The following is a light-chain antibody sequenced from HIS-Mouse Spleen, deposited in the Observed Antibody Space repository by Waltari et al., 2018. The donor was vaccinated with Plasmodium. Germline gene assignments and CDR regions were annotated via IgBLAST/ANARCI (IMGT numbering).Light chain of an antibody. CDR2: GAS. Sequence: EIVLTQSPGTLSLSPGERATLSCRASQSVSSSYLAWYQQKPGKAPRLLIYGASSRATVIPDRFSGSGSGTDFTITISRLEPEDFAVYYCQQYGSSPYTFGQGTKLEIK. CDR3: QQYGSSPYT. J-gene: IGKJ2*01. V-gene: IGKV3-20*01. CDR1: QSVSSSY.